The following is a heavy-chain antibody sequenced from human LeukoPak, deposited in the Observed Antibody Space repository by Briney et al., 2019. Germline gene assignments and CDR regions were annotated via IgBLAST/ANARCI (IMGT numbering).Heavy chain of an antibody. J-gene: IGHJ3*02. CDR3: ARTLYDFWSGYYLGFDI. CDR2: IYHSGST. V-gene: IGHV4-4*02. Sequence: PSETLSLTCAVSGGSISSSNWWSWVRQPPGKGLEWIGEIYHSGSTNYNPSLKSRVTISVDKSKNQFSLKLSSVTAADTAVYYCARTLYDFWSGYYLGFDIWGQGTMVTVSS. CDR1: GGSISSSNW. D-gene: IGHD3-3*01.